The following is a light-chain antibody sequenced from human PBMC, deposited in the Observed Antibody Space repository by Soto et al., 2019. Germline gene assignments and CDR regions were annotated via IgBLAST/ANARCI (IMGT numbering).Light chain of an antibody. CDR2: GAS. J-gene: IGKJ2*01. V-gene: IGKV3-20*01. CDR3: LRYGDSPPAYT. CDR1: QSVSSRN. Sequence: EIVLTQSPGTVSLSPGERATLSCRASQSVSSRNLAWYRQKPGQAPSLLIFGASNRATGIPDRFSGSGSGTDFTLTICRLEPEDFAVYYCLRYGDSPPAYTFGQGTKLEIK.